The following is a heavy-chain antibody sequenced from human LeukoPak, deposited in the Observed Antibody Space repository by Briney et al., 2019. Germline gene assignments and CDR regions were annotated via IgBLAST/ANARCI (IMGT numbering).Heavy chain of an antibody. Sequence: LLRLSSSVSGFTFSTNVMHWVRQAPGKGLEYVSAISSNGDNTYYADSVKGRFTISRDNSKNTLYLQMSSLRADDTAVYYCVRGTGYWGQGTLVTVSS. CDR3: VRGTGY. J-gene: IGHJ4*02. CDR1: GFTFSTNV. CDR2: ISSNGDNT. V-gene: IGHV3-64D*06.